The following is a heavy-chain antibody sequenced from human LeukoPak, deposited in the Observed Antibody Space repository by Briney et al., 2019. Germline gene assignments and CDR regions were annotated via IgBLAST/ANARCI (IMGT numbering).Heavy chain of an antibody. Sequence: GGSLRLSCAASGFTFSSYAMSWVRQAPGKGLEWVSAISGSGGSTYYADSVKGRFTISRDNSKNTRYLQMNSLRAEDTAVYYCAKWTPFWMATTSLDYWGQGTLVTVSS. V-gene: IGHV3-23*01. J-gene: IGHJ4*02. CDR2: ISGSGGST. CDR1: GFTFSSYA. CDR3: AKWTPFWMATTSLDY. D-gene: IGHD5-24*01.